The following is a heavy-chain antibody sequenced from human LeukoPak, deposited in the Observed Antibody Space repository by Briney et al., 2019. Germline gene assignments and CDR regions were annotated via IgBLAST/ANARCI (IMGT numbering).Heavy chain of an antibody. V-gene: IGHV3-48*04. Sequence: GGSLRLSCAASGFTLSSYSMNWVRQAPGKGLEWVSYISSSSSTIYYADSVKGRFTISRDNAKNSLYLQMNSLRAEDTAVYYCAKRPPYYYDSSGYYETYFQHWGQGTLVTVSS. J-gene: IGHJ1*01. CDR1: GFTLSSYS. CDR2: ISSSSSTI. CDR3: AKRPPYYYDSSGYYETYFQH. D-gene: IGHD3-22*01.